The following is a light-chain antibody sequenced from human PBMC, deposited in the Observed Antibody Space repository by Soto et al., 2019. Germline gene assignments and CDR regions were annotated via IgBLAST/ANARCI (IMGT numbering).Light chain of an antibody. CDR1: QSVSSSF. V-gene: IGKV3-20*01. CDR3: QQYGSSSLT. Sequence: EIVLTQSPGTLSLSPGERATLSCRASQSVSSSFLAWYQQKPGQAPRLLIYGASSRATGIPDRFSGSGSGKDFTLTISRLEPEDVEVYYCQQYGSSSLTFGGGTKVEIK. CDR2: GAS. J-gene: IGKJ4*01.